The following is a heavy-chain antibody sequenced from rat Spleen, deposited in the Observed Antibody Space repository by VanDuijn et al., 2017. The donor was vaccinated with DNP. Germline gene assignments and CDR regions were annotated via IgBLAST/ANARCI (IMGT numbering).Heavy chain of an antibody. D-gene: IGHD4-1*01. J-gene: IGHJ4*01. CDR2: IIYDGSRT. V-gene: IGHV5-7*01. Sequence: EVQLVESGGDLVQPGRSLKLSCAASGFTFRDYNMAWVRQAPEKGLEWVSTIIYDGSRTYLRDSVKGRFTISRDNAKSTLYLQMNSLRSEDMATYFCARWDTGCYAMDVWGQGTSVTVSS. CDR1: GFTFRDYN. CDR3: ARWDTGCYAMDV.